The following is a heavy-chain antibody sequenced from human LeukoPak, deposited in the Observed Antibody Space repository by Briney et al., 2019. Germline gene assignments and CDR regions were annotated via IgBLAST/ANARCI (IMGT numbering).Heavy chain of an antibody. CDR2: ISSTSSYI. Sequence: GGSLRLSCAASGFTFSSYSMSWVRQAPGKGLEWVSSISSTSSYIYYADSVKGRFTISRDNAKNSLYLQMNSLRAEDTAVYYCAREDYKWNDVRWFDPWGQGTLVTVSS. D-gene: IGHD1-20*01. CDR3: AREDYKWNDVRWFDP. V-gene: IGHV3-21*01. CDR1: GFTFSSYS. J-gene: IGHJ5*02.